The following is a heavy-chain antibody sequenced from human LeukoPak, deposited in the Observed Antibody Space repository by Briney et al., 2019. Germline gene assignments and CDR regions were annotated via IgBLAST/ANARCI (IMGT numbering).Heavy chain of an antibody. V-gene: IGHV4-39*07. Sequence: PSETLSLTCNVSGGYIGNSPHYWGWIRQPPGKGLEWIGSVSDIGITYYSPSLKSRSIIAVDTSKNTFSLRLRSVIAADTAVYYCARALVGKALGLDIWGQGALVTVSS. CDR1: GGYIGNSPHY. CDR2: VSDIGIT. D-gene: IGHD6-6*01. CDR3: ARALVGKALGLDI. J-gene: IGHJ3*02.